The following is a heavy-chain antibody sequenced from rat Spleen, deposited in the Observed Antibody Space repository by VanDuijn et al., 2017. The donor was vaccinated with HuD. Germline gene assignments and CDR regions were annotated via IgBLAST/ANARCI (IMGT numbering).Heavy chain of an antibody. CDR1: GFTFNNYW. CDR2: ITNTGGST. CDR3: ARRNYGYTDYFDY. D-gene: IGHD1-9*01. J-gene: IGHJ2*01. V-gene: IGHV5-31*01. Sequence: EVLLMESGGGLVQPGRPLKLSCVASGFTFNNYWMTWIRQAPGKGLEWVASITNTGGSTYYPDPVKGRFTISRDNAKSTLSLQMDSLRSEATATYHCARRNYGYTDYFDYWGQGVMVTVSS.